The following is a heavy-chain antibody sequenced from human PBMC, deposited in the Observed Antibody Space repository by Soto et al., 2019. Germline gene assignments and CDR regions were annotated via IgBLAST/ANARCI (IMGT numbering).Heavy chain of an antibody. D-gene: IGHD2-15*01. CDR1: GFRFSTYN. Sequence: EVRLMESGGGLVQPGGSLRLSCAASGFRFSTYNMDWVRQAPGKGPEWIAHISTTSFTIYYADSVKGRFTISRDNDRNSLHLEMNSLRDEDTAVYYCARDRCYDGTCYSSSDSWGQGTLVTVSS. J-gene: IGHJ5*01. V-gene: IGHV3-48*02. CDR3: ARDRCYDGTCYSSSDS. CDR2: ISTTSFTI.